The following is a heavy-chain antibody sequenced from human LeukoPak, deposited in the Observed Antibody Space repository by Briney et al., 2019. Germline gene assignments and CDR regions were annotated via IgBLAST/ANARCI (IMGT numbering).Heavy chain of an antibody. V-gene: IGHV3-7*01. CDR3: ARDPNPDSSGYYS. D-gene: IGHD3-22*01. Sequence: PGGSLRLSCAASGFTFSNYWMSWVRQAPGKGLEWVANIKQDGSGKYYVDSVKGRFTISRDNAKNSLYLQMNSLRAEDTAVYYCARDPNPDSSGYYSWGQGTLVTVSS. CDR2: IKQDGSGK. CDR1: GFTFSNYW. J-gene: IGHJ4*02.